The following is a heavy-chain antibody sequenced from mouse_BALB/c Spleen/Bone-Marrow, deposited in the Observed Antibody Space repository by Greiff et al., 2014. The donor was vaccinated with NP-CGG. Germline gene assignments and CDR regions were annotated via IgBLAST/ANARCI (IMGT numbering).Heavy chain of an antibody. Sequence: VQLQQSGAELLKPGSSVKLYCTASGFNIKDTYMHWVKQRPEQGLEWIGRFHPANGNTKYDPKFQGKATITADTSSNTAYLQSSRLTSESTAVYYGARYYCGSNIVDYWGQGTSLTVSS. V-gene: IGHV14-3*02. D-gene: IGHD1-1*01. CDR3: ARYYCGSNIVDY. CDR2: FHPANGNT. J-gene: IGHJ2*02. CDR1: GFNIKDTY.